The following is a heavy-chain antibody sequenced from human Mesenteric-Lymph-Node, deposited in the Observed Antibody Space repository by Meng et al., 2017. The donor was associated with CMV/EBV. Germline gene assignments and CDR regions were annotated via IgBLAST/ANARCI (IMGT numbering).Heavy chain of an antibody. CDR2: IFHTGST. V-gene: IGHV4-4*02. CDR1: GVSISGSNW. CDR3: AMTACYTCNY. Sequence: LTCPVSGVSISGSNWWSWVRQPPGKGLQWIGEIFHTGSTNYNPSLKSRVTMSVDKSKNQFSLKLSSVTAADTAVYYCAMTACYTCNYWGQGTLVTVSS. J-gene: IGHJ4*02. D-gene: IGHD2-15*01.